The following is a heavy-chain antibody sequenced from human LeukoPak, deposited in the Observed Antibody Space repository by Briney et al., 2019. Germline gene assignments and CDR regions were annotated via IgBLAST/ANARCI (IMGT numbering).Heavy chain of an antibody. V-gene: IGHV3-72*01. CDR2: TRNKANSYTT. CDR3: AREDCSGGSCYSEDYYYYYMDV. D-gene: IGHD2-15*01. J-gene: IGHJ6*03. CDR1: GFTFSDHY. Sequence: PGGSLRLSCAASGFTFSDHYMDWVRQAPGKGLEWVGRTRNKANSYTTEYAASVKGRFTISRDDSKNSLYLQMNSLKTEDTAVYYCAREDCSGGSCYSEDYYYYYMDVWGKGTTVTVSS.